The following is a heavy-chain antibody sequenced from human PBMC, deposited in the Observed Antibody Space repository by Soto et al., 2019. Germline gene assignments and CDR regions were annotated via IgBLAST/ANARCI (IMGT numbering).Heavy chain of an antibody. D-gene: IGHD6-19*01. CDR1: GGTFSSYA. J-gene: IGHJ6*02. Sequence: GASVKVSCKASGGTFSSYAISWVRQAPGQGLEWMGGIIPIFGTANYAQKFQGRVTITADESTSTAYMELSSLRSEGTPVYYCARGHNSQWLVLHYGMDVWGQGTTVTVSS. V-gene: IGHV1-69*13. CDR3: ARGHNSQWLVLHYGMDV. CDR2: IIPIFGTA.